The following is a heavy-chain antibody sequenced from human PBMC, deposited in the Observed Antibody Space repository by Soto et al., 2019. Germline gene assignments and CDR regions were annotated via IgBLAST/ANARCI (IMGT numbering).Heavy chain of an antibody. CDR1: GFTFSSYA. CDR2: ISGSGGST. J-gene: IGHJ6*02. D-gene: IGHD3-3*01. V-gene: IGHV3-23*01. CDR3: AKGSTGVVDDYYYGMDV. Sequence: GGSLRLSCAASGFTFSSYAMSWVRQAPGKGLEWVSAISGSGGSTYYADSVKGRFTISRDNSKNTLYLQMNSLRAEDTAVYCCAKGSTGVVDDYYYGMDVWGQGTTVTVSS.